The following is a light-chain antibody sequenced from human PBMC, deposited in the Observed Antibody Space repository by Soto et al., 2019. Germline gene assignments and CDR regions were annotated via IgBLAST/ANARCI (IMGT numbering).Light chain of an antibody. V-gene: IGKV3-15*01. Sequence: EILRTQSPATLPWSPGARPTLSCMASKSRSSNLAWYQQKPGQAPRLLIYGASTRATGIPARFSGSGSGTEFTLTISSLQSEDFAVYYCQQYNNWPRTFGQGTRLE. CDR3: QQYNNWPRT. CDR1: KSRSSN. J-gene: IGKJ5*01. CDR2: GAS.